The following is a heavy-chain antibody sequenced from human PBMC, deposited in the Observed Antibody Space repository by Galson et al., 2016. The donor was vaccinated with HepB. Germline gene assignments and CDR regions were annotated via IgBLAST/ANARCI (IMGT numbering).Heavy chain of an antibody. D-gene: IGHD5-24*01. CDR3: AKDRESTRLQFSWVASYYFDF. J-gene: IGHJ4*02. CDR2: VSYDGSTE. V-gene: IGHV3-30*18. Sequence: SLRLSCAASGFTLSLFDMHWVRQAPGKGLEWVAVVSYDGSTEFYADSVQGRFTISRDNSKKTLYLQMNGLRAEDAAVYYCAKDRESTRLQFSWVASYYFDFWGQGTLVTVSS. CDR1: GFTLSLFD.